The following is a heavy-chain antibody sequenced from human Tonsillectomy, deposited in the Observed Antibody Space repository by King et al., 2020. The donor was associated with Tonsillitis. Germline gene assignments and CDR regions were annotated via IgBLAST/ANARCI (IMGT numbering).Heavy chain of an antibody. J-gene: IGHJ4*02. CDR2: IKQDGSEK. CDR3: ARDALTDSSGYYYSDFDY. CDR1: GFTFSSYW. D-gene: IGHD3-22*01. Sequence: QLVQSGGGLVQPGGSLRLSCAASGFTFSSYWMSWVRQAPGKGLEWVANIKQDGSEKSYVDSVKGRFTISRDNAKTSLYLQMNSLRAEDTAVYYCARDALTDSSGYYYSDFDYWGQGTLVTVSS. V-gene: IGHV3-7*01.